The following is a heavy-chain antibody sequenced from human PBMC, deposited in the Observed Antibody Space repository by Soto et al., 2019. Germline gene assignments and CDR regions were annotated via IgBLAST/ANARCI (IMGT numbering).Heavy chain of an antibody. Sequence: SETLSLTCTVSGGSISSYYWSWIRQPPGKGLEWIGFIYYNGSTYYSPSLKSRLTMSVDTSKNQFSLRLSSLTAADAAMYYCASSNLPYLGMDVWGQGTTVTVS. V-gene: IGHV4-30-4*01. CDR2: IYYNGST. CDR3: ASSNLPYLGMDV. CDR1: GGSISSYY. J-gene: IGHJ6*02.